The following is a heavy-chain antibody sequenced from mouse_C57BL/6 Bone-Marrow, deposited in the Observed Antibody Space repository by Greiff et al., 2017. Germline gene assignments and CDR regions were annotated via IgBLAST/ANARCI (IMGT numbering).Heavy chain of an antibody. CDR1: GYTFTSYG. J-gene: IGHJ2*03. CDR3: ALYDEDY. V-gene: IGHV1-81*01. CDR2: IYPSSGNT. D-gene: IGHD2-12*01. Sequence: VKLMESGAELVRPGASVKLSCKASGYTFTSYGISWVKQRTGQGLEWIGEIYPSSGNTYYNEKFKGKATLTADKSSSTAYMELRSLTSEDSAVYFCALYDEDYWCRGNSLTVSA.